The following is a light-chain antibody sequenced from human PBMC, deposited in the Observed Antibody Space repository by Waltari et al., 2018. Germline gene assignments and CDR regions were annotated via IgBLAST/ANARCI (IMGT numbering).Light chain of an antibody. Sequence: DIQMTQSPSSLSASVGDRVTITCRGSLGINNHLACYQQKPGKVPTLLIYSASTSQSGVPSRFSGSGSGTDFTLTISHLQPEDVATYYCQKYNSAPRTFGPGTKVEIK. V-gene: IGKV1-27*01. J-gene: IGKJ1*01. CDR1: LGINNH. CDR3: QKYNSAPRT. CDR2: SAS.